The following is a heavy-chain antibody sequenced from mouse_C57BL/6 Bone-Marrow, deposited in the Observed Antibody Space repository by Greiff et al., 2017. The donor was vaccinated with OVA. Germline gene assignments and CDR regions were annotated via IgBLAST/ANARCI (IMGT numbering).Heavy chain of an antibody. CDR1: GFTFSDYG. Sequence: EVHLVESGGGLVKPGGSLKLSCAASGFTFSDYGMHWVRQAPEKGLEWVAYISSGSRTIYYADTVKGRFTISRDNAKNTQFLHMTSLRSEDTAMYYYATRLLPHYYAIDYWGQGTSVTVSS. CDR2: ISSGSRTI. D-gene: IGHD2-3*01. V-gene: IGHV5-17*01. J-gene: IGHJ4*01. CDR3: ATRLLPHYYAIDY.